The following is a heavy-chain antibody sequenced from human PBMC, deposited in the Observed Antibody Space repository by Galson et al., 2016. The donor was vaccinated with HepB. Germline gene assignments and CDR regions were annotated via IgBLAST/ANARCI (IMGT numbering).Heavy chain of an antibody. J-gene: IGHJ5*02. CDR1: GFTFSDAW. Sequence: SLRLSCAASGFTFSDAWMSWVRQAPGKGLVWVSRINSDGSTTRYADSVKGRFTISRDNGKNSLFLQMNSLRVEDTAIYYCARESYNRFDPWGQGTLVTVSS. CDR2: INSDGSTT. CDR3: ARESYNRFDP. V-gene: IGHV3-74*01.